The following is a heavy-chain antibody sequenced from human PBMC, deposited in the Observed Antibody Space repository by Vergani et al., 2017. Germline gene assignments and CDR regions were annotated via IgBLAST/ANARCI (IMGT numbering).Heavy chain of an antibody. CDR3: AKSLIATAGPSDY. Sequence: EVQLVESGGGLVKPGGSLRLSCAASGFTFSNAWMSWVRQAPGKGLEWVGRIKSKTDGGTTDYAAPVKGRFTISRDDSKNTVYLQMSSLRAEDTAVFYCAKSLIATAGPSDYWGQGTLVTVSS. CDR1: GFTFSNAW. CDR2: IKSKTDGGTT. V-gene: IGHV3-15*01. J-gene: IGHJ4*02. D-gene: IGHD6-13*01.